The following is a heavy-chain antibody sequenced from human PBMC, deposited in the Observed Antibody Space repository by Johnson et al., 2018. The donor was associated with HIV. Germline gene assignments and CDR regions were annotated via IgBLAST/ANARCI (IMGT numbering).Heavy chain of an antibody. CDR1: GFSISDSA. D-gene: IGHD5-18*01. J-gene: IGHJ3*02. CDR2: ISKDGDNE. Sequence: QAQLVESGGGLVQPGGSLRLSCLASGFSISDSAIHWVRQAPGKGLESVAVISKDGDNEYYADSVKGRFTISRDNAKNSLYLQMNSLRAEDTAVYYCARGRGYIAPKLSGGAAFDIWGQGTMVTVSS. V-gene: IGHV3-30-3*01. CDR3: ARGRGYIAPKLSGGAAFDI.